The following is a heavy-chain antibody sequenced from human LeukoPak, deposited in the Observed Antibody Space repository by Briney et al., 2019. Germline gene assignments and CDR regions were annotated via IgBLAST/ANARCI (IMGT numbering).Heavy chain of an antibody. D-gene: IGHD3-22*01. V-gene: IGHV3-30*02. CDR1: GFTFSSYG. CDR2: IRYDGSNK. Sequence: GSLRLSCAASGFTFSSYGMHWVRQAPGKGLEWVAFIRYDGSNKYYADSVKGRFTISRDNSKNTLYLQMNSLRAEDTAVYYCAKEYYYDSSGYYYHYWGQGTLVTVSS. J-gene: IGHJ4*02. CDR3: AKEYYYDSSGYYYHY.